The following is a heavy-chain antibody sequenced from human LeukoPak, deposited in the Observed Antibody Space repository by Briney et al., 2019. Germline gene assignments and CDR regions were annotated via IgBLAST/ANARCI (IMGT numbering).Heavy chain of an antibody. Sequence: SVKVSCKAPGGTFSSYAISWVRQAPGQGLEWMGGIIPIFGTANYAQKFQGRVTITADESTSTAYMELSSLRSEDTAVYYCAKSQQLPEVYYGMDVWGQGTTVTVSS. CDR3: AKSQQLPEVYYGMDV. CDR1: GGTFSSYA. D-gene: IGHD6-13*01. V-gene: IGHV1-69*13. CDR2: IIPIFGTA. J-gene: IGHJ6*02.